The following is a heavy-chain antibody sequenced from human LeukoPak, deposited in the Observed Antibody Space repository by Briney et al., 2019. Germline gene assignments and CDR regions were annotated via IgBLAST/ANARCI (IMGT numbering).Heavy chain of an antibody. J-gene: IGHJ3*02. CDR1: GFTVSSNY. V-gene: IGHV3-53*01. CDR2: IYSGGST. Sequence: GGSLRLSCAASGFTVSSNYMNWVRQAPGKGLEWVSVIYSGGSTNYADSVKGRFTISRDNSKNTVYLQMNSLRAEDTAVHYCAREPYCSGGSCYHAFDIWGQGTMVTVSS. D-gene: IGHD2-15*01. CDR3: AREPYCSGGSCYHAFDI.